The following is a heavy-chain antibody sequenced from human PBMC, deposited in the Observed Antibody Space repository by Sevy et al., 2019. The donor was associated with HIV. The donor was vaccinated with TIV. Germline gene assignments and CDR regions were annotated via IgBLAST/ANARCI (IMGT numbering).Heavy chain of an antibody. V-gene: IGHV3-66*03. J-gene: IGHJ6*02. CDR1: GFTVSSNF. Sequence: GGSLRLSCTVSGFTVSSNFISWVRQAPGKGLEWVSVIWLTGATYYADSVKGRFTISRENSKNALYLQMSSLRVDDTAVYYCAKDLRPNLLYNDLWSGSSGMDVWGQGTTVTVSS. D-gene: IGHD3-3*01. CDR3: AKDLRPNLLYNDLWSGSSGMDV. CDR2: IWLTGAT.